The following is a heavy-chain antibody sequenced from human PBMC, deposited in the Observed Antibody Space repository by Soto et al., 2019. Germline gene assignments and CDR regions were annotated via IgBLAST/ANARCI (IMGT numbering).Heavy chain of an antibody. V-gene: IGHV3-30-3*01. Sequence: GGSLRLSCAASGFTFGSYVMHWVRKAPGKGLEWVAHISLDGNKKYYADSVKGRFTISRDDSKNTLYLQMNSLKTEDTAVYYCTTGFTRLAAFDIWGQGTMVTVSS. CDR3: TTGFTRLAAFDI. D-gene: IGHD6-6*01. CDR1: GFTFGSYV. CDR2: ISLDGNKK. J-gene: IGHJ3*02.